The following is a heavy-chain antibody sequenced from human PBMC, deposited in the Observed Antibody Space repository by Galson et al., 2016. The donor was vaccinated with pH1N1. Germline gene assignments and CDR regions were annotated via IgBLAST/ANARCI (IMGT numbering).Heavy chain of an antibody. CDR2: VNPNSGNA. CDR1: GYPSTRYD. CDR3: ARADHFAANGGFDP. D-gene: IGHD3-10*01. V-gene: IGHV1-8*03. J-gene: IGHJ5*02. Sequence: SVKVSCKASGYPSTRYDINWVRQAPGQGLEWMGWVNPNSGNAGYARKFRDRVTLTRDTSINTVYMEMSSLRHDDTAVYYCARADHFAANGGFDPWGQGTLVTVSS.